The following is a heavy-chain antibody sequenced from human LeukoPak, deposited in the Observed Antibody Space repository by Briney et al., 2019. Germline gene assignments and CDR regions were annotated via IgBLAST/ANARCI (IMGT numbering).Heavy chain of an antibody. J-gene: IGHJ5*02. CDR2: IYYSGST. V-gene: IGHV4-30-4*08. CDR3: ARAPVTTPNWFDP. D-gene: IGHD4-11*01. Sequence: SQTLSLTCTVSGGSISSGDYYWSWIRQPPGKGLEWIGYIYYSGSTYYNPSLKSRFTISVDTSKNQFSLKLSSVTAADTAVYYCARAPVTTPNWFDPWGQGTLVTVSS. CDR1: GGSISSGDYY.